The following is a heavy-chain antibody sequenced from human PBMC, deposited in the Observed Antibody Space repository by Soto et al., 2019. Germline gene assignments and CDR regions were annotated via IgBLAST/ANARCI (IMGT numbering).Heavy chain of an antibody. J-gene: IGHJ3*02. Sequence: PGGSIRLSCTASGVTFSNAVMTWVRQATEKKLEWVGRIKSKTDGGTTDYAAPVKGRFTISRDDSKNTLYLQMNSLKTEDTAVYYCTTGRGYYSSGYYYNPYNVGGGAFDIWGQGTMVTVSS. CDR2: IKSKTDGGTT. V-gene: IGHV3-15*01. D-gene: IGHD3-22*01. CDR1: GVTFSNAV. CDR3: TTGRGYYSSGYYYNPYNVGGGAFDI.